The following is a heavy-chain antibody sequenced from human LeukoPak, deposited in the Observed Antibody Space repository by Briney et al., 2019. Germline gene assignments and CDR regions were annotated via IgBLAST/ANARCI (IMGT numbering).Heavy chain of an antibody. CDR1: GGSISSYY. Sequence: PSETLSLTCTVSGGSISSYYWSWIRQPPGKGLEWIGYIYYSGSTNYNPSLKSRVTISVDTSKNQFSLKLSSVTAADTAVYYCARGSGSYSYGYGGWGQGTLVTVSS. J-gene: IGHJ4*02. CDR3: ARGSGSYSYGYGG. V-gene: IGHV4-59*01. D-gene: IGHD5-18*01. CDR2: IYYSGST.